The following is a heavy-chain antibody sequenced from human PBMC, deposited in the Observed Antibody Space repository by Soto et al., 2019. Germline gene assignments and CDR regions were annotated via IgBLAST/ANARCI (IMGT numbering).Heavy chain of an antibody. D-gene: IGHD1-20*01. CDR3: AEDRMDHNSVWDPFDI. J-gene: IGHJ3*02. Sequence: EVQLLESGGGLAQPGGSLRLSCAASGFTFNIFAMYWVRQAPGKGLEWVSAIGGGDHERYYADSVKGRFTISRDDSKSTLFLQMNSLRADDTAVYYCAEDRMDHNSVWDPFDIWGQGTMVTGSS. CDR1: GFTFNIFA. CDR2: IGGGDHER. V-gene: IGHV3-23*01.